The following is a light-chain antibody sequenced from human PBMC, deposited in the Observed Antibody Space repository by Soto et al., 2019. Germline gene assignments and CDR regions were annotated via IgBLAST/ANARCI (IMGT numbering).Light chain of an antibody. J-gene: IGKJ5*01. CDR1: QSISSY. Sequence: DIQMTQSPSSLSASVGDRVTITCRASQSISSYLNWYHQKPGKAPKLLIYAASSLQSGVPSRFSGSGSGTDFTLTISSLQPEDFATYYCQQSDSTTITFGQGTRREL. CDR3: QQSDSTTIT. V-gene: IGKV1-39*01. CDR2: AAS.